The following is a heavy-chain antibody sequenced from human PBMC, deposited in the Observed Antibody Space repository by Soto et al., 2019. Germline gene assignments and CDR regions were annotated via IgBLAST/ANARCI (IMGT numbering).Heavy chain of an antibody. V-gene: IGHV3-21*01. D-gene: IGHD1-1*01. Sequence: EVQLVESGGGLVQPGGSLRLSCAASGFTFSTYTMNWVRQTPGKGLEWVSSIDSSGSYIYYADSVKGRFTISRDNAKNSLYLQMNSLRAEDTALYYCARPGTGTTYNWFDPWGPGTLVTVSS. CDR3: ARPGTGTTYNWFDP. CDR1: GFTFSTYT. CDR2: IDSSGSYI. J-gene: IGHJ5*02.